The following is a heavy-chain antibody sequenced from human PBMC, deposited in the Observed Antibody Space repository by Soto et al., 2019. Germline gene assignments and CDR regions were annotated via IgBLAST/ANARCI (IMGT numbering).Heavy chain of an antibody. J-gene: IGHJ3*01. D-gene: IGHD1-7*01. CDR2: ISYSADKT. CDR1: GFTFNTYV. V-gene: IGHV3-23*01. CDR3: ARRARTATTNWGAFDV. Sequence: GGSLRLSCAASGFTFNTYVMNWVRQAPGKGLEWVSTISYSADKTHYADSVKGRFTISRDNSGDTLFLQMNSLRADDAAVYYCARRARTATTNWGAFDVWGQGTMVTVSS.